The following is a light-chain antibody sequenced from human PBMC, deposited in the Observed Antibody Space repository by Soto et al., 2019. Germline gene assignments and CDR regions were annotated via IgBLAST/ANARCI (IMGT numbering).Light chain of an antibody. CDR2: AAS. Sequence: DIQMTQSPSSLSASVGDRLTSTCRASQGISTYLNWYQQKPGKAPKLLIYAASTLQSGVPSRFSGSASETDFTLTISSLQPEDFATYSCQQNYSATWTFGQGTKVDIK. J-gene: IGKJ1*01. CDR1: QGISTY. V-gene: IGKV1-39*01. CDR3: QQNYSATWT.